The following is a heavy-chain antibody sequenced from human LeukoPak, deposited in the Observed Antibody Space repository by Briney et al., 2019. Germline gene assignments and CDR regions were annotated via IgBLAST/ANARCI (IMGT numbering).Heavy chain of an antibody. Sequence: PSETLSLTCTVSGGSISSSSYHWGWIRQPPGKGLEWIGSIYYSGSTYYNPSLKSRVTISVDTSKNQFSLKLSSVTAADTAVYYCASSSGSYYYYYMDVWGKGTTVTVSS. CDR3: ASSSGSYYYYYMDV. J-gene: IGHJ6*03. CDR1: GGSISSSSYH. CDR2: IYYSGST. D-gene: IGHD1-26*01. V-gene: IGHV4-39*01.